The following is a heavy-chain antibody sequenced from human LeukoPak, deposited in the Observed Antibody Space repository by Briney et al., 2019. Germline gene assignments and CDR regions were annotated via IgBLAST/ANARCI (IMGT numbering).Heavy chain of an antibody. V-gene: IGHV4-59*01. CDR2: IYYSGST. Sequence: SETLSLTCTVSGGSISSYYWSWIRQPPGKGLEWIGYIYYSGSTNYNPSLKSRVTISVDTFKNQFSLKLSSVTAADTAVYYCARDFWVSSSWYVLDVWGKGTTVTVSS. CDR3: ARDFWVSSSWYVLDV. D-gene: IGHD6-13*01. J-gene: IGHJ6*04. CDR1: GGSISSYY.